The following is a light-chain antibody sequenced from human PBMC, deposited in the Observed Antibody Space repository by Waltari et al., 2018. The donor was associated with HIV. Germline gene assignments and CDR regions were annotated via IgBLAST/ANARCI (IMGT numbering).Light chain of an antibody. Sequence: SYELTQPPSVSVSPGQTARITCSGDALPKPSAYGYQQKPGQAPVLVIWKASERPSGIPVRFSGSSSVTTVTLTISGVQAEDEADYYCQSADSSGTYPCVFGGGTKLTVL. V-gene: IGLV3-25*03. CDR2: KAS. CDR1: ALPKPS. CDR3: QSADSSGTYPCV. J-gene: IGLJ3*02.